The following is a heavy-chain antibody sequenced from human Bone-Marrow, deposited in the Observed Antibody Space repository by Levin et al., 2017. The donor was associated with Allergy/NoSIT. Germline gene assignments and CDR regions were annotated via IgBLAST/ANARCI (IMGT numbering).Heavy chain of an antibody. CDR1: GFTFSVYW. V-gene: IGHV3-74*01. D-gene: IGHD6-19*01. CDR3: SRGCSATKCPADY. Sequence: GGSLRLSCAASGFTFSVYWMHWVRQVPGKGLVWVSHISPDGTLATYADSLKGRLTISRDNARDTLYLQVNSVRLEDTGVYYCSRGCSATKCPADYWGQGTLVTVSS. CDR2: ISPDGTLA. J-gene: IGHJ4*02.